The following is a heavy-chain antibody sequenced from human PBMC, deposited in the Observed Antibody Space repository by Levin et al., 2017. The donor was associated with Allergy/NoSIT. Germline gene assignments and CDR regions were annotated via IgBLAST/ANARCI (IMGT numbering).Heavy chain of an antibody. CDR1: GFTFSSYW. CDR3: ARPRNDAFDI. Sequence: GESLKISCAASGFTFSSYWMHWVRQAPGKGLVWVSRINSDGSSTSYADSVKGRFTISRDNAKNTLYLQMNSLRAEDTAVYYCARPRNDAFDIWGQGTMVTVSS. V-gene: IGHV3-74*01. CDR2: INSDGSST. J-gene: IGHJ3*02.